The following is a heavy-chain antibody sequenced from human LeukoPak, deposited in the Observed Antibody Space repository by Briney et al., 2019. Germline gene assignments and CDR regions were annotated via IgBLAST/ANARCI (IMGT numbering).Heavy chain of an antibody. J-gene: IGHJ4*02. CDR1: GGSLSSSSYY. Sequence: PSETLSLTCTVSGGSLSSSSYYWGWIRQPPGKGLEWIGSIYYSGSTYYNPSLKSRVTISVDTSKNQCSLKLSSVTAADTAVYYCARQDVVGATIAYWGQGTLVTVSS. CDR2: IYYSGST. D-gene: IGHD1-26*01. CDR3: ARQDVVGATIAY. V-gene: IGHV4-39*01.